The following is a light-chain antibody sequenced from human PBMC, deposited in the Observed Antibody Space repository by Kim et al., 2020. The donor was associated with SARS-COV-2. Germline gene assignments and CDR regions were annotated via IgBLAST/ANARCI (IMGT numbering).Light chain of an antibody. J-gene: IGKJ4*01. Sequence: DIQMTQSPSSVSASVGDRVTITCRASQNINSWLAWYQQKPGKTPKLLIYAVSNLESGVPSRFSGSGAGTHFTLIIASLQPEDIATYYCLQTNDFPLTFGGGTKVEIK. CDR2: AVS. CDR1: QNINSW. CDR3: LQTNDFPLT. V-gene: IGKV1-12*01.